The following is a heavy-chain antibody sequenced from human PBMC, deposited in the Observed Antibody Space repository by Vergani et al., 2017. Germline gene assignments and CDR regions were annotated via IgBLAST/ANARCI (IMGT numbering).Heavy chain of an antibody. J-gene: IGHJ6*03. D-gene: IGHD3-10*01. CDR1: GFTFSSYW. V-gene: IGHV3-74*01. CDR3: AKEGDYGSGSYYYYYYMDV. CDR2: INSDGSST. Sequence: EVQLVESGGGLVKPGGSLRLSCAASGFTFSSYWMHWFRQAPGKGLVWVSRINSDGSSTSYADSVKGRFTISRDNSKNTLYLQMNSLRAEDTAVYYGAKEGDYGSGSYYYYYYMDVWGKGTTVTVSS.